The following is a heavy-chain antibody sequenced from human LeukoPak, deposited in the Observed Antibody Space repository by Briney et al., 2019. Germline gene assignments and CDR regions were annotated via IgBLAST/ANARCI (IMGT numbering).Heavy chain of an antibody. CDR1: GFIFSGYS. J-gene: IGHJ4*02. D-gene: IGHD6-19*01. CDR3: ARLRLGSSGWHYSDY. V-gene: IGHV3-7*05. CDR2: IKHDGSEI. Sequence: GESLRLSCAASGFIFSGYSMTWVRQAPGKGLEWVANIKHDGSEISYVDSVKGRFTISRDDAKKSLYLQMNTLRAEDTAAYYCARLRLGSSGWHYSDYWGQGTLVTVSS.